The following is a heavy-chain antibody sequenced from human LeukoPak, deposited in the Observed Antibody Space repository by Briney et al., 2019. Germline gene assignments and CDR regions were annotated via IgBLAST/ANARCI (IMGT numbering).Heavy chain of an antibody. CDR3: AREFCSSTSCYVFDP. V-gene: IGHV4-61*01. CDR1: GGSVRSDRNY. D-gene: IGHD2-2*01. CDR2: IGYSGST. J-gene: IGHJ5*02. Sequence: TPSETLSLTCTVSGGSVRSDRNYWSWIRQPPGKGLEWIGYIGYSGSTNYNPSLKSRVTISVDTSKNQFSLKLSSVTAADTAVYYCAREFCSSTSCYVFDPWGQGTLVTVSS.